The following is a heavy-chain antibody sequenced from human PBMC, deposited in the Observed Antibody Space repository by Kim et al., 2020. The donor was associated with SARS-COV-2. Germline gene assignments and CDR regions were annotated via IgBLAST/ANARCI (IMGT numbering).Heavy chain of an antibody. J-gene: IGHJ2*01. CDR1: GGSISSSSYY. D-gene: IGHD2-8*02. V-gene: IGHV4-39*07. Sequence: SETLSLTCTVSGGSISSSSYYWGWIRQPPGKGLEWIGSIYYSGSTYYNPSLKSRVTISVDTSKNQFSLKLSSVTAADTAVYYCARDYRWYNWYFDLWGRGTLVTVSS. CDR3: ARDYRWYNWYFDL. CDR2: IYYSGST.